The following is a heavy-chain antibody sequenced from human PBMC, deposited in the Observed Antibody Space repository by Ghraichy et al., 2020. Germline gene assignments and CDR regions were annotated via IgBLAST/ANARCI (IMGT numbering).Heavy chain of an antibody. CDR2: IYYIGRT. D-gene: IGHD2-2*01. CDR1: GASISGTGFY. CDR3: ASLDCSSTSCYVGYYFDS. J-gene: IGHJ4*02. V-gene: IGHV4-39*01. Sequence: SETLSLTCSVSGASISGTGFYWGWIRQPPGKGLEWIGNIYYIGRTHYKPSLESRVTISVDTPKNQFSLKLSSVTASDTAVYYCASLDCSSTSCYVGYYFDSWGQGTLVTGSS.